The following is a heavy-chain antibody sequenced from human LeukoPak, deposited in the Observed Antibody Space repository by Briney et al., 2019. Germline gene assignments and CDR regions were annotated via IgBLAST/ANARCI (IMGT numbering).Heavy chain of an antibody. D-gene: IGHD1-26*01. CDR1: GYTFSTYA. Sequence: GGSQRLSCAASGYTFSTYAMSWVRQAPGKGLEWVSAISGSGGSTYYADSVKGRFTISRDNSKNTLYLQMNSLRAEDTAVYYCAKDSGVGATLDAFDIWGQGTMVTVSS. J-gene: IGHJ3*02. CDR2: ISGSGGST. CDR3: AKDSGVGATLDAFDI. V-gene: IGHV3-23*01.